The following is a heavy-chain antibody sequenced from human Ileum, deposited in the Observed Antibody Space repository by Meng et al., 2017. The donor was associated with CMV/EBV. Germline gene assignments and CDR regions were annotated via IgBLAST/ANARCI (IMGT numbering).Heavy chain of an antibody. Sequence: SETLSLTRTVSGDSISSDIYYWDWIRQPPGKGLEWIGNIHYTGRTFYSPSLRGRLAISVDTSTNQFSLKLRSATAADTAVYFCARHMSDPESDPFDPWGQGIMVTVSS. CDR2: IHYTGRT. D-gene: IGHD2/OR15-2a*01. V-gene: IGHV4-39*01. CDR1: GDSISSDIYY. CDR3: ARHMSDPESDPFDP. J-gene: IGHJ5*02.